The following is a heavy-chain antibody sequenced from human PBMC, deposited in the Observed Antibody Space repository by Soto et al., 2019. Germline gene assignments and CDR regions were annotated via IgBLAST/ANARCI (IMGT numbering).Heavy chain of an antibody. D-gene: IGHD2-2*01. CDR1: GASISTSSDF. V-gene: IGHV4-39*01. CDR2: VYQSGTT. CDR3: ARQPESTSYFDY. J-gene: IGHJ4*02. Sequence: PSETLSLTCSVSGASISTSSDFWGWIRQAPGKGLEWIGNVYQSGTTRLNPSLKSRVSIFVDRSKNQFSPELNSATAADRAVYYCARQPESTSYFDYWGQGILVTVSS.